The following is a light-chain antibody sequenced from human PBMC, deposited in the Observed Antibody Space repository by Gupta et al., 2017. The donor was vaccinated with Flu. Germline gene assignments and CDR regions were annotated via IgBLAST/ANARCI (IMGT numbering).Light chain of an antibody. J-gene: IGLJ1*01. Sequence: QTVVTQEPSLTVSPGGTVPLTCASSTGAVTSGNFPNWFQQKPGQVPRALIYSTSNKHPWTPARFSGSLLGGKAVLTLSGVLPEDAAEYYCLLFNGYTHVFGAGTKVTVL. V-gene: IGLV7-43*01. CDR2: STS. CDR3: LLFNGYTHV. CDR1: TGAVTSGNF.